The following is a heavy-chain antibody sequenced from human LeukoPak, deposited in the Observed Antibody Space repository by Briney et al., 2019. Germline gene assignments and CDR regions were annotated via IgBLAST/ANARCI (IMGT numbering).Heavy chain of an antibody. J-gene: IGHJ3*02. CDR3: ARGCYYDSSGSCAFDI. V-gene: IGHV3-7*01. D-gene: IGHD3-22*01. CDR2: IKQDGSEK. CDR1: GFTFSSYW. Sequence: GGSLRLSCAASGFTFSSYWMSWVRQAPGKGLEWVANIKQDGSEKYYVDSVKGRFTISRDNAKNSLYLQMNSLRAEDTAVYYCARGCYYDSSGSCAFDIWGQGTMVTVSS.